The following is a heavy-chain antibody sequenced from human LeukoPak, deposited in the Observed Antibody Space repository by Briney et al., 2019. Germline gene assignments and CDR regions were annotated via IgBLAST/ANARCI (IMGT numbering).Heavy chain of an antibody. CDR3: ARGPLVVPAAISYFQH. CDR2: INPSGGST. J-gene: IGHJ1*01. V-gene: IGHV1-46*01. D-gene: IGHD2-2*02. CDR1: GYTFTSYY. Sequence: ASVKVSCKASGYTFTSYYMHWVRQAPGQGLEWMGIINPSGGSTSYAQKFQGRVTMTRDTSTSTVYMELSSLRSEDTAVYYCARGPLVVPAAISYFQHWGQGTLVTVSS.